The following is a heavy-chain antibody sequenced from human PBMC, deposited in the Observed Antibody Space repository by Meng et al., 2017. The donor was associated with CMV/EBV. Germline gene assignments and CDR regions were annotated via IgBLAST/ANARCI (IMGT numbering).Heavy chain of an antibody. Sequence: GGPLRLSCAASGFTVSSNYMSWVRQAPGKGLEWVSVIYSGGSTYYADSVKGRFTISRDNSKNTLYLQMNSLRAEDTAVYYCARDGHRGSSWYSDYYHYGMDVWGQGTTVTVSS. CDR3: ARDGHRGSSWYSDYYHYGMDV. V-gene: IGHV3-53*01. D-gene: IGHD6-13*01. CDR2: IYSGGST. J-gene: IGHJ6*02. CDR1: GFTVSSNY.